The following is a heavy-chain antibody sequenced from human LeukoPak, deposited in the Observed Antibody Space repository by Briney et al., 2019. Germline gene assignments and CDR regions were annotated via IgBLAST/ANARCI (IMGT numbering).Heavy chain of an antibody. D-gene: IGHD5-24*01. V-gene: IGHV3-7*03. CDR1: GFMFSSNW. J-gene: IGHJ4*02. CDR2: IKEDGTET. Sequence: GGSLRLSCAASGFMFSSNWMSWVRLAPGKGLEWVANIKEDGTETYYVDSVKGRFTISRDNAKNSLYLQMNSLRVEDTAVYYCAKEGRSLQTYWGQGTLVTVST. CDR3: AKEGRSLQTY.